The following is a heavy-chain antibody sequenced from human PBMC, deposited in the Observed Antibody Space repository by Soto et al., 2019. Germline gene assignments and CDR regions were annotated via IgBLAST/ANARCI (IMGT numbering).Heavy chain of an antibody. J-gene: IGHJ5*02. D-gene: IGHD5-18*01. CDR3: ARGGGSSYGYSAYFDP. CDR1: GGSVSSGSYY. Sequence: PSETLSLTCTVSGGSVSSGSYYWNWIRQPPGKELEWIGYIYYTGGTGYNPSLRSRVTISADTSKNQFSLKLTSVIAADPAVYFCARGGGSSYGYSAYFDPWGQGTLVTVSS. V-gene: IGHV4-61*01. CDR2: IYYTGGT.